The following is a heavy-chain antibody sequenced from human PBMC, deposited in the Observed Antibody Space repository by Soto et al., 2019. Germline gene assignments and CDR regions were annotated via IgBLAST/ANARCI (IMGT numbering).Heavy chain of an antibody. Sequence: QVQLVESGGGVVQPGRSLRLPCAASGFTFSSYGMHWVRQAPGKGLEWVAVISYDGSNKYYADSVKGRFTISRDNSKNTLYLQMNSLRAEDTAVYYCAKDLGYSGYDSYYYYGMDVWGQGTTVTVSS. V-gene: IGHV3-30*18. J-gene: IGHJ6*02. CDR1: GFTFSSYG. CDR3: AKDLGYSGYDSYYYYGMDV. D-gene: IGHD5-12*01. CDR2: ISYDGSNK.